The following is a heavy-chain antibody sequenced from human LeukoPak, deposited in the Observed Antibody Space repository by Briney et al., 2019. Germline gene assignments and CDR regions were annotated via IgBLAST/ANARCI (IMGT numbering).Heavy chain of an antibody. Sequence: GGSLRLSCAASGFTFDDYAMHWVRQAPGKGLESFSLISGDGGSTYYADSVKGRFTISRDNSKNSLYLQMNSLRTEDTALYYCAKGFRYSPYGMDVWGQGTTVTVSS. V-gene: IGHV3-43*02. J-gene: IGHJ6*02. CDR1: GFTFDDYA. CDR2: ISGDGGST. CDR3: AKGFRYSPYGMDV. D-gene: IGHD5-18*01.